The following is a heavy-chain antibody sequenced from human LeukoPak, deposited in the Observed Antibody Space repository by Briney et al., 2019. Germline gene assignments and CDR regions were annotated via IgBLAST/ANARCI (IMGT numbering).Heavy chain of an antibody. J-gene: IGHJ4*02. D-gene: IGHD4-17*01. CDR3: ARGTSGDYVNY. Sequence: PSESLSLTSIVSGGSIRIGDYYWSWLRQSPAKGLEGIGFIYYSGSTYYNPSLERRVTISVDTSKNQFSLKLSSVTAADTAVYYGARGTSGDYVNYWGQGTLVTVSS. V-gene: IGHV4-30-4*08. CDR2: IYYSGST. CDR1: GGSIRIGDYY.